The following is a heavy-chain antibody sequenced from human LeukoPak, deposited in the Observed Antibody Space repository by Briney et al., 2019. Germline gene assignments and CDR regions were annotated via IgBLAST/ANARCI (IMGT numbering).Heavy chain of an antibody. Sequence: SETLSLTCAVYGGSFSGYYWSWIRQPPGKGLEWIGEINHSGSTNYNPSLKSRVTISVDTTKNQFSLKLSSVTAADTAVYYCARRPHYYDSSGYPNWGQGALVTVSS. CDR2: INHSGST. V-gene: IGHV4-34*01. D-gene: IGHD3-22*01. CDR1: GGSFSGYY. J-gene: IGHJ4*02. CDR3: ARRPHYYDSSGYPN.